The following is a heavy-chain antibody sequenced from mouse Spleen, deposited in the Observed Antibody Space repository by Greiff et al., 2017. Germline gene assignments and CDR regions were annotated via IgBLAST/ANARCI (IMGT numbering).Heavy chain of an antibody. V-gene: IGHV1-87*01. J-gene: IGHJ2*01. CDR3: ARLNGYYAFDY. D-gene: IGHD2-3*01. CDR2: IYPGDGDT. CDR1: GYTFTSYW. Sequence: VHLVESGAELARPGASVKLSCKASGYTFTSYWMQWVKQRPGQGLEWIGAIYPGDGDTRYTQKFKGKATLTADKSSSTAYMQLSSLASEDSAVYYCARLNGYYAFDYWGQGTTLTVSS.